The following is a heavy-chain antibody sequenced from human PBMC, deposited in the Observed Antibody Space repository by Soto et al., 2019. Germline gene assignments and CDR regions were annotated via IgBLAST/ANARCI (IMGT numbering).Heavy chain of an antibody. CDR2: IYYSGST. CDR1: GGSISSSSYY. CDR3: AILRAGTFDY. D-gene: IGHD6-19*01. Sequence: PSETLSLTCTVSGGSISSSSYYWGWIRQPPGKGLEWIGSIYYSGSTYYNPSLKSRVTISVDTSKNQFSLKLSSVTAADTAVYYCAILRAGTFDYWAREPWSPSPQ. V-gene: IGHV4-39*01. J-gene: IGHJ4*02.